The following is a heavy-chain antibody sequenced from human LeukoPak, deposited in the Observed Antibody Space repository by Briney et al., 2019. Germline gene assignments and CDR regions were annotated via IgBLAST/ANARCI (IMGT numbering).Heavy chain of an antibody. D-gene: IGHD3-9*01. CDR2: INHSGST. J-gene: IGHJ4*02. CDR1: GGSFSGYY. CDR3: ARGAHYYDILTGYPRPQYYFDY. V-gene: IGHV4-34*01. Sequence: SETLSLTCAVYGGSFSGYYWSWIRQPPGKGLEWIAEINHSGSTNYNPSLKSRVTISVDTSKNQFSLKLSSVTAADTAVYYCARGAHYYDILTGYPRPQYYFDYWGQGTLVTVSS.